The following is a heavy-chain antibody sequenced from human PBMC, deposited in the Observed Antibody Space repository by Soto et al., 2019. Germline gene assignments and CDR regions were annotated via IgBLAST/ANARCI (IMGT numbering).Heavy chain of an antibody. D-gene: IGHD6-13*01. Sequence: SETLSLTCTVSGGSISSYYWSWIRQPPGKGLEWIGYIYYSGSTNYNPSLKSRVTISVDTSKNQFSLKLSSVTAADTAVYYCARQKGYSSSWGRYNWFDPWGQGTLVTVSS. J-gene: IGHJ5*02. CDR3: ARQKGYSSSWGRYNWFDP. CDR2: IYYSGST. CDR1: GGSISSYY. V-gene: IGHV4-59*01.